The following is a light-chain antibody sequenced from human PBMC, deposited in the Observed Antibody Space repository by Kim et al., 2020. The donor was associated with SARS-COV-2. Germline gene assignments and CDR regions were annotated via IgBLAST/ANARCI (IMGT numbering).Light chain of an antibody. Sequence: IVVTQSPGTLSLSPGERATLSCRSSQRVGTSSLAWYQQKPGRAPRLLIYGVSIRATGIPDRFSGSGSGTDFTLTISRLDPEDFAVYYCHHYGSSPYTFGQGTKLEI. J-gene: IGKJ2*01. V-gene: IGKV3-20*01. CDR3: HHYGSSPYT. CDR1: QRVGTSS. CDR2: GVS.